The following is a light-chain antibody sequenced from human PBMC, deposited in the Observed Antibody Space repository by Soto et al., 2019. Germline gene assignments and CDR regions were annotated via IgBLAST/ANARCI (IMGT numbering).Light chain of an antibody. CDR2: DAS. J-gene: IGKJ3*01. Sequence: DIQMTQSPSSLSASVGDKITITCQASQDISDYLNWYQQKPGKPPKLLIYDASNLETGVPSRFSGSGSGTEFTLTISSLQTEDIATYYCQQYEKLPLLTFGPGTTLDLK. V-gene: IGKV1-33*01. CDR1: QDISDY. CDR3: QQYEKLPLLT.